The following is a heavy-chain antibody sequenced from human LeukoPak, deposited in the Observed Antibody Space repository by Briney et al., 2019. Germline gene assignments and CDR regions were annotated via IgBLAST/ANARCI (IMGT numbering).Heavy chain of an antibody. D-gene: IGHD3-10*01. V-gene: IGHV3-23*01. CDR2: ISGNGGTT. CDR3: ATSSGRYFQY. Sequence: GGTLRLSCAASGFTFSSYPMRWVRHAPGKGLEWVSSISGNGGTTYYADSVKGRFTISRDNSKNTLYLQMNSVRAEDAAIYYCATSSGRYFQYWGQGTLVTVSS. J-gene: IGHJ1*01. CDR1: GFTFSSYP.